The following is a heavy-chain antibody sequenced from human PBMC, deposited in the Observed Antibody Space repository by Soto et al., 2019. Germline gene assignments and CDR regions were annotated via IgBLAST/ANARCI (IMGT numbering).Heavy chain of an antibody. CDR1: GFTFSDYY. D-gene: IGHD1-26*01. V-gene: IGHV3-11*05. CDR3: ARESGAGYYYYYGMDV. Sequence: PGGSLRLSCAASGFTFSDYYMSWIRQAPGKGLEWVSYISSSSSYTNYADSVKGRFTISRDNAKNSLYLQMNSLRAEDTAVYYCARESGAGYYYYYGMDVWGQGTTVTSP. CDR2: ISSSSSYT. J-gene: IGHJ6*02.